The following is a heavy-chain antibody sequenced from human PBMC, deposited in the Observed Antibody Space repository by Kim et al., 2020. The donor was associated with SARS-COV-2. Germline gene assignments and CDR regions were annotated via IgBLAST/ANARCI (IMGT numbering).Heavy chain of an antibody. D-gene: IGHD4-17*01. CDR2: T. J-gene: IGHJ4*02. Sequence: TTYNSSLRSRVTNSVETSKNQVSLRLTSVTAADPAVYYCARTNDPTVKFDYWGQGTLVTVSS. CDR3: ARTNDPTVKFDY. V-gene: IGHV4-4*09.